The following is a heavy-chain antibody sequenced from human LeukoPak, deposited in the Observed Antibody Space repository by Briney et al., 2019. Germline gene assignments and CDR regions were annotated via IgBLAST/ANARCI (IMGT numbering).Heavy chain of an antibody. V-gene: IGHV4-30-4*02. CDR3: ARDGADSSGGYHDFDY. CDR2: IYYSGST. J-gene: IGHJ4*02. Sequence: SDTLSLTCTVSGGSISSGDYYWSWIRQPPGKGLEWIGYIYYSGSTYYNPSLKSRVTISVDTHKNQLSLKLSSVTAADTAVYYCARDGADSSGGYHDFDYWGQGTLVTVAS. CDR1: GGSISSGDYY. D-gene: IGHD6-19*01.